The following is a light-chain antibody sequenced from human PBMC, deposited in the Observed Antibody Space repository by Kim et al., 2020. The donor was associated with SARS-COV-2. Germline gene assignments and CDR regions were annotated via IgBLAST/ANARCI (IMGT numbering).Light chain of an antibody. Sequence: SPGERDTLACRASQSVSNSYLAWDQQKPGPAPRLLIYGASSRATGIPDRFSGSGSGTDFTFSISRLEPEDFAVYYCQQYGSSPLTFGGGTKVDIK. CDR3: QQYGSSPLT. V-gene: IGKV3-20*01. CDR2: GAS. CDR1: QSVSNSY. J-gene: IGKJ4*01.